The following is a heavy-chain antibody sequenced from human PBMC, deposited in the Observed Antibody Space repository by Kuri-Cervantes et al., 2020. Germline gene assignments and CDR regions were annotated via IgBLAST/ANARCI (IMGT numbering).Heavy chain of an antibody. V-gene: IGHV3-23*01. D-gene: IGHD1-14*01. J-gene: IGHJ6*03. CDR2: ISGSGGST. CDR3: ARDPGAYYYYYYMDV. Sequence: ETLSLTCAASGFTFSSYAMSWVRQAPGKGLEWVSAISGSGGSTYYADSVKGRFTISRDNSKNTLYLQMNSLRAEDTAVYYCARDPGAYYYYYYMDVWGKGTTVTVSS. CDR1: GFTFSSYA.